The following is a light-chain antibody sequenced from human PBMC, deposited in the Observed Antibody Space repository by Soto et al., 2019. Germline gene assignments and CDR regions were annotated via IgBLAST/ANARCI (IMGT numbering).Light chain of an antibody. J-gene: IGLJ2*01. CDR2: VNIDGSH. V-gene: IGLV4-69*01. CDR3: QTWGTGIRV. Sequence: QLVLTQSPSASASLGASVTLTCTLSSGHRNYAIAWHQQQPEKGPRYLMKVNIDGSHNKGDGIPDRFSGCSSGAERYLTISSLQSEDEADYYCQTWGTGIRVFGGGTKLTVL. CDR1: SGHRNYA.